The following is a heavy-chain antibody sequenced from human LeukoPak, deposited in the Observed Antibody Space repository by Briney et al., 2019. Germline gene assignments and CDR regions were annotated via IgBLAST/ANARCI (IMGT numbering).Heavy chain of an antibody. CDR3: ARFSNDHGVKFDY. D-gene: IGHD4-17*01. V-gene: IGHV4-31*11. J-gene: IGHJ4*02. Sequence: SETLSLTCAVYGGSFSGYYWSWVRQHPEKGLEWIGYIYYSGTAYYNPSLKSRVTMSVDTSKNQFSLKLDSVTAADTAVYYCARFSNDHGVKFDYWGQGTLVTVSS. CDR1: GGSFSGYY. CDR2: IYYSGTA.